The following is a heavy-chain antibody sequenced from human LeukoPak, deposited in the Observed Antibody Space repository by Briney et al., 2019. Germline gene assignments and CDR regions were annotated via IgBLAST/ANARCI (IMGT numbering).Heavy chain of an antibody. V-gene: IGHV1-8*01. Sequence: PGASVKVSCKASGYTFTSYDINWVRQATGQGLEWMGWMNPNSGNTGYAQKSQGRVTMTRNTSISTAYMELSSLRSEDTAVYYCARGFEWDTELDNAFDIWGQGTMVTVSS. CDR1: GYTFTSYD. J-gene: IGHJ3*02. CDR2: MNPNSGNT. D-gene: IGHD1-26*01. CDR3: ARGFEWDTELDNAFDI.